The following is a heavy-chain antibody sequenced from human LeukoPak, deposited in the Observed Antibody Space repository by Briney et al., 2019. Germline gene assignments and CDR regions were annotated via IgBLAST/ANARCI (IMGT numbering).Heavy chain of an antibody. V-gene: IGHV4-39*07. J-gene: IGHJ6*03. CDR3: ARVVEWELPPSRYYYYMDV. CDR2: IYYSGST. Sequence: SETLSLTCTVSGGSISSSSYYWGWIRQPPGKGLEWIGSIYYSGSTYYNPSLKSRVTISVDTSKNQFSLKLSSVTAADTAVYYCARVVEWELPPSRYYYYMDVWGKGTTVTVSS. D-gene: IGHD1-26*01. CDR1: GGSISSSSYY.